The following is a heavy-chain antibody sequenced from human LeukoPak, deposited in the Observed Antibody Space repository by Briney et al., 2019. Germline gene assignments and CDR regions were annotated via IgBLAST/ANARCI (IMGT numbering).Heavy chain of an antibody. CDR2: INDSGSA. D-gene: IGHD3-10*01. Sequence: SETLSLTCAVYGGSFSDYHWTWIRQSPGKGLDWIGEINDSGSALYNPSLMNRVTISVDMSKNHFSLNLTSVTAADTGVYYCGRGPHPHWPPMENWGQGSLVTVSS. V-gene: IGHV4-34*01. CDR3: GRGPHPHWPPMEN. J-gene: IGHJ4*02. CDR1: GGSFSDYH.